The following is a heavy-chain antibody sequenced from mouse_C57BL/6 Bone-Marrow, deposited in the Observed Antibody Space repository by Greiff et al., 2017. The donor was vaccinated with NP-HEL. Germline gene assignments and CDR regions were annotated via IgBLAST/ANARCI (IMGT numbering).Heavy chain of an antibody. CDR2: FYPGSGSI. D-gene: IGHD1-1*01. J-gene: IGHJ3*01. CDR3: ARHEGPSYYYGSSSWFAY. Sequence: VQLVESGAELVKPGASVKLSCKASGYTFTEYTIHWVKQRSGQGLEWIGWFYPGSGSIKYNEKFKDKATLTADKSSSTVYMELSRLTSEDSAVYFCARHEGPSYYYGSSSWFAYWGQGTLVTVSA. V-gene: IGHV1-62-2*01. CDR1: GYTFTEYT.